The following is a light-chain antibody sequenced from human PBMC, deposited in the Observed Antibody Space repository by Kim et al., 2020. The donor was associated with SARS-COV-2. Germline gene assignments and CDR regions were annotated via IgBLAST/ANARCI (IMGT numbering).Light chain of an antibody. CDR3: QHYDNLPRT. CDR2: GAS. Sequence: PGERAPLSCRASQSVSSNFLAWYQQKPGQAPRLLIYGASSRAAGIPDRFSGSGSGTDFTLTITRLEPEDFAVYYCQHYDNLPRTFGQGTKVEIK. J-gene: IGKJ1*01. CDR1: QSVSSNF. V-gene: IGKV3-20*01.